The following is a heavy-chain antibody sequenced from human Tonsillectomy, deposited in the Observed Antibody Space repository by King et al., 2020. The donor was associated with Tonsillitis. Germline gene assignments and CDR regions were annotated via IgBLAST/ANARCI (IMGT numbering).Heavy chain of an antibody. CDR1: GYTFTDYY. D-gene: IGHD3-10*01. CDR3: ARDISHMVRRAGSIYYYYGMDV. V-gene: IGHV1-2*02. CDR2: ISPDSRGT. Sequence: QVQLVESGAEVKKPGASVKVSCKASGYTFTDYYLHWVRQAPGQGLEWMGWISPDSRGTNYAQKFQGRVTMTRDTSISTAYMELSRLRSDDTAVYYCARDISHMVRRAGSIYYYYGMDVWGQGTTVTVSS. J-gene: IGHJ6*02.